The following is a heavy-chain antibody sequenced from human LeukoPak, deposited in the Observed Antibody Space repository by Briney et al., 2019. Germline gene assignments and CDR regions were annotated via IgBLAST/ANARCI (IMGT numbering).Heavy chain of an antibody. V-gene: IGHV3-20*04. CDR2: INWNGGST. CDR1: GFTLDDYG. CDR3: ARGEDSPFDY. J-gene: IGHJ4*02. D-gene: IGHD3-22*01. Sequence: GGSLRLSCAASGFTLDDYGMSWVRQAPGKGLEWVSGINWNGGSTGYADSVKGRFTISRDNAKNSLHLQMNSLRAEDTALYYCARGEDSPFDYWGQGTLVTVSS.